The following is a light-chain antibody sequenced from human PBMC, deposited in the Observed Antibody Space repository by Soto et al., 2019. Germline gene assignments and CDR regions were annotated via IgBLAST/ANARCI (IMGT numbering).Light chain of an antibody. Sequence: EIVMTQSPATLSVSPGERATLSCRVSQSVSSNLAWYQQKPGQAPRLLIYGASTRATGIPARFSGSGSGTEFTLTISSLQSEDFAVYYCQQYNNWPPWTFDQGTKVEIK. V-gene: IGKV3-15*01. J-gene: IGKJ1*01. CDR3: QQYNNWPPWT. CDR2: GAS. CDR1: QSVSSN.